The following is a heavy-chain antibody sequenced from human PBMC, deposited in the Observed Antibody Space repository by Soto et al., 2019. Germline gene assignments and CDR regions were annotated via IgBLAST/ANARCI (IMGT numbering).Heavy chain of an antibody. V-gene: IGHV1-18*04. CDR1: GYTFTSYG. J-gene: IGHJ4*02. CDR3: ARGGFTYYDILTGYLTFDY. CDR2: ISAYNGNT. Sequence: ASVKVSCKASGYTFTSYGISWVRQAPGQGLEWMGWISAYNGNTNYAQKLQGRVTMTTDTSTSTAYMELRSLRSDDTAVYYCARGGFTYYDILTGYLTFDYWGQGTLVTVSS. D-gene: IGHD3-9*01.